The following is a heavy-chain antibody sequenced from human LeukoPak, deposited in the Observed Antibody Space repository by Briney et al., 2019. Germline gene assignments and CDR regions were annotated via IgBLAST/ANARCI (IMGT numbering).Heavy chain of an antibody. J-gene: IGHJ4*02. Sequence: SETLSLTCTVSGGSISSYYWSWIRQPAGKGLEWTGRIYTSGSTNYNPSLKSRVTMSVDTSKNQFSLKLSSVTAADTAVYYCARAKFSTYYPQGFYFDYWGQGTLVTVSS. CDR1: GGSISSYY. V-gene: IGHV4-4*07. CDR2: IYTSGST. D-gene: IGHD3-10*01. CDR3: ARAKFSTYYPQGFYFDY.